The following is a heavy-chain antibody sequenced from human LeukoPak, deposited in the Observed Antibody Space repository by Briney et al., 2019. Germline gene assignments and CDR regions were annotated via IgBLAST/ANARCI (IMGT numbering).Heavy chain of an antibody. CDR3: ARGPYGDHADGFDF. J-gene: IGHJ4*02. Sequence: PSETLSRTCTVSGGSMNRFYWSWIRQSPGKGLEWIGYIYNNGKTNYKASLRSRVSIPVNSSKNQFSLKMTSVTGADTAVYFCARGPYGDHADGFDFWGQGALVTVSS. V-gene: IGHV4-59*13. CDR2: IYNNGKT. D-gene: IGHD4-17*01. CDR1: GGSMNRFY.